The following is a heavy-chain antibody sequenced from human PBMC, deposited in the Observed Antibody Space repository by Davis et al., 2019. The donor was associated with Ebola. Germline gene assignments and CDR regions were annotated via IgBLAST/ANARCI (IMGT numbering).Heavy chain of an antibody. V-gene: IGHV3-23*01. D-gene: IGHD2-21*01. Sequence: PGGSLRLSCAASGFTFSDYAMSWVRQAPGKGLEWVSTISARGGSIYYADSVKGRFTISRDNSKSTLYLQMNSLRVDDTAVYYCARGGETRLNLWGQGTLVTVSS. CDR2: ISARGGSI. CDR1: GFTFSDYA. J-gene: IGHJ5*02. CDR3: ARGGETRLNL.